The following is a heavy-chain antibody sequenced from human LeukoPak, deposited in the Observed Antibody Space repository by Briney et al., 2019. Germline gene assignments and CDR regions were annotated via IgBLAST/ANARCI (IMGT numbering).Heavy chain of an antibody. D-gene: IGHD4-17*01. CDR1: GYSFTSYW. CDR2: IYPADSTT. V-gene: IGHV5-51*01. CDR3: ARRLDGDYRFDY. J-gene: IGHJ4*02. Sequence: GESLKISCKGSGYSFTSYWIGWVRQMPGKGPEWMGVIYPADSTTRYSPSFQGQVTISADKSLNTAYLQWTSLKASDTAMYYCARRLDGDYRFDYWGQGTLVTVSS.